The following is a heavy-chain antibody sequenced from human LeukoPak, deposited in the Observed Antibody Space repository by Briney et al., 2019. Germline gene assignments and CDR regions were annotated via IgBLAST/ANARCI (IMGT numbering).Heavy chain of an antibody. CDR2: IIPILGIA. Sequence: ASVKVSCKASGGTFSSYAISWVRQAPGQGLEWMGRIIPILGIANYAQKFQGRVTITADKSTSTAYMELSSQRSEDTAVYYCAYCGGDCSFYAIAAYFQHWGQGTLVTVSS. D-gene: IGHD2-21*02. V-gene: IGHV1-69*04. CDR1: GGTFSSYA. J-gene: IGHJ1*01. CDR3: AYCGGDCSFYAIAAYFQH.